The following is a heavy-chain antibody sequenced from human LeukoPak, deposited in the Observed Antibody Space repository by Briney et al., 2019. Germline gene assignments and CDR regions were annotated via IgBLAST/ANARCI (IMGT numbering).Heavy chain of an antibody. D-gene: IGHD3-3*01. Sequence: PGGSLRLSCAASGFIFSNYGMNWVRQAPGKGLEWVAAISASGSATSYADSVRGRITISRDNSKSTTYLQMNSLRAEDTAVFYCAKDLYPRDFWSGYFDYWGQGIPVTVSS. CDR1: GFIFSNYG. CDR2: ISASGSAT. CDR3: AKDLYPRDFWSGYFDY. V-gene: IGHV3-23*01. J-gene: IGHJ4*02.